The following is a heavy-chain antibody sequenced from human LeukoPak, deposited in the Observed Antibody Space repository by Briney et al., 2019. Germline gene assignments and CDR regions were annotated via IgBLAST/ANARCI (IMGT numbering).Heavy chain of an antibody. CDR3: ARGLDYYGSGGYYTLAGY. V-gene: IGHV1-2*02. Sequence: GASVKVSCKASGYTFTGYYMHWVRQAPGQGLEWMGWINPNSGGTNYAQKFQGRVTMTRDTSISTAYMELSRLRSDDTAVYYCARGLDYYGSGGYYTLAGYWGQGTLVTVSS. CDR2: INPNSGGT. D-gene: IGHD3-10*01. J-gene: IGHJ4*02. CDR1: GYTFTGYY.